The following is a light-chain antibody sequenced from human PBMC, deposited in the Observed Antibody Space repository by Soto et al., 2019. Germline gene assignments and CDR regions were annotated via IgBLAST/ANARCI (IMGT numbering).Light chain of an antibody. CDR1: ENVRTF. J-gene: IGKJ1*01. CDR3: QQHSHWPPWT. V-gene: IGKV3-11*01. CDR2: GAS. Sequence: EVVLTQSPATLSLSPGERAPLSCRASENVRTFVDWYQQKPGQAPRLLIHGASNRATGIPDRFSGSGSGTDFTLTISNLEPEDFAVYYCQQHSHWPPWTFGQGTRVEIQ.